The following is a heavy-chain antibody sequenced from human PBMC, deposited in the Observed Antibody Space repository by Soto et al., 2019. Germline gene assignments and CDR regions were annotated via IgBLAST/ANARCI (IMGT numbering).Heavy chain of an antibody. V-gene: IGHV3-21*01. Sequence: PGGSLRLSCEASGFAFSRVSMNWVRQVSGKGLEWVASISSASSETWYADSVKGRFIISRDNAQNSLFLQMNTLRPEDSAIYYCARVAYWGPGTQVTVSS. CDR3: ARVAY. J-gene: IGHJ4*02. CDR1: GFAFSRVS. CDR2: ISSASSET.